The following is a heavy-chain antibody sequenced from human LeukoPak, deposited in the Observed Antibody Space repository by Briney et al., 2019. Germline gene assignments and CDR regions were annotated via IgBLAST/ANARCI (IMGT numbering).Heavy chain of an antibody. V-gene: IGHV3-21*01. CDR3: GREVGAAGTLEYYYYYGMDV. CDR1: GFTFSSYS. J-gene: IGHJ6*02. Sequence: PGRSLRLSCAASGFTFSSYSMNWVRQAPGKGLEWVSSISSSSSYIYYAASVKGRFTISRDNAKNSLYLQMNSLRAEGTGVYYCGREVGAAGTLEYYYYYGMDVWGQGTTVTVSS. CDR2: ISSSSSYI. D-gene: IGHD6-13*01.